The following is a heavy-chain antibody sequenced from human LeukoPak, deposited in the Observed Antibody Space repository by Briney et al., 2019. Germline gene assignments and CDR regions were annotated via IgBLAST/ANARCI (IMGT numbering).Heavy chain of an antibody. V-gene: IGHV3-30*02. CDR1: GFTFSSYG. Sequence: GGSLRLSCAASGFTFSSYGMHWVRQAPGKGLEWVSFIRYDGSNKYYADSVKGRFTISRDNSKKNLYLQMNSMRAEDTAVYYCAKAVNRYQLLYYFDYWGQGTLVTVSS. J-gene: IGHJ4*02. D-gene: IGHD2-2*01. CDR3: AKAVNRYQLLYYFDY. CDR2: IRYDGSNK.